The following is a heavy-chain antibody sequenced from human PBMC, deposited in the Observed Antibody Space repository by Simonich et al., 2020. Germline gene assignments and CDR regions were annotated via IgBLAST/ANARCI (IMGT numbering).Heavy chain of an antibody. CDR2: INPSSGGK. CDR1: GYTFTGYY. V-gene: IGHV1-2*02. D-gene: IGHD1-26*01. Sequence: QVQLVQSGAEVKKPGASVKVSCKASGYTFTGYYMHWVRKAPGQGLEWMGRINPSSGGKNYAQKFQGRVTMTRDTSISTAYMELSRLRSEDTAVYYCARDLRGSYYYYYYMDVWGKGTTVTVSS. CDR3: ARDLRGSYYYYYYMDV. J-gene: IGHJ6*03.